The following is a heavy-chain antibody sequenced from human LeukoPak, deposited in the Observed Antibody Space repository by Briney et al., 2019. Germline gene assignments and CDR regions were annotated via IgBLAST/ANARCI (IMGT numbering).Heavy chain of an antibody. CDR3: AKDDPKAYFDY. CDR2: IKQDGSEK. Sequence: GGSLRLSCAASGFTFSSYWMSWVRQAPGKGLEWVANIKQDGSEKYYVDSVKGRFTISRDNAKNSLYLQMNSLRAEDTAVYYCAKDDPKAYFDYWGQGNLVTVSS. CDR1: GFTFSSYW. J-gene: IGHJ4*02. V-gene: IGHV3-7*01.